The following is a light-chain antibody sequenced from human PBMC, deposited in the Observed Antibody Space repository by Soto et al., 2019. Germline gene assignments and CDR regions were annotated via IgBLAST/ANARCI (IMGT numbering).Light chain of an antibody. CDR2: GAS. V-gene: IGKV3-20*01. Sequence: IVLTQSPATLSLSPGKRATLSCRASQSVSSSYLAWYQQKPGQAPRLLIYGASSRATGIPDRFSGSGSGTDFTLTISRLEPEDFAVYYCQQYGSSLFTFGPGTKVDIK. CDR3: QQYGSSLFT. CDR1: QSVSSSY. J-gene: IGKJ3*01.